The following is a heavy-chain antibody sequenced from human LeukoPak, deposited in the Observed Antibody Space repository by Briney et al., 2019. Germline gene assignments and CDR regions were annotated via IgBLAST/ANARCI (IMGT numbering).Heavy chain of an antibody. V-gene: IGHV1-2*02. J-gene: IGHJ5*02. D-gene: IGHD3-22*01. Sequence: ASVKVSCKASGYTFTGYYMHWVRQAPGQGLEWMGWINPNSGGTNYAQKFQGRVTMTRDTSISTAYMELSRLRSDDTAVYYCARAESITMIVVVITGFDPWGRGTLVTVSS. CDR2: INPNSGGT. CDR1: GYTFTGYY. CDR3: ARAESITMIVVVITGFDP.